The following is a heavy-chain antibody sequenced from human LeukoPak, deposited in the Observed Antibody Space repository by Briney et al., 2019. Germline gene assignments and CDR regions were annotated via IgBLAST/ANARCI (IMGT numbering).Heavy chain of an antibody. D-gene: IGHD5-12*01. J-gene: IGHJ4*02. CDR2: VFNNGGT. V-gene: IGHV4-59*01. CDR3: VASYGGYVLDY. CDR1: GGSIGSYH. Sequence: SETLSLTCTVSGGSIGSYHWNWIRQPSGKGLGWIGIVFNNGGTKHNPSLKSRVAISVDTSKNQFALKLTSVTAADTAVYYCVASYGGYVLDYWGQGALVIVSS.